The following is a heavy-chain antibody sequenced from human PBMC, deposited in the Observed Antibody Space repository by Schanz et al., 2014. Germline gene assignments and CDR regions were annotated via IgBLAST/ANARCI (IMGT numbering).Heavy chain of an antibody. CDR3: ARDAADFYDILTEEDY. V-gene: IGHV1-8*01. Sequence: QVQLVQSGAEVKKPGASVRVSCKASGFNFNNYDINWVRQATGQGLEWMGWMNPKTGNTDHAQKFQGRVSMTWDTSTSTAYMELRSLRSDDTAVYYCARDAADFYDILTEEDYWGQGTLVTVSS. CDR1: GFNFNNYD. J-gene: IGHJ4*02. CDR2: MNPKTGNT. D-gene: IGHD3-9*01.